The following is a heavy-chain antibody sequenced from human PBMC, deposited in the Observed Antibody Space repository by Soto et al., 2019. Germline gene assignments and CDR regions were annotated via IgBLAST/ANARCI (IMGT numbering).Heavy chain of an antibody. CDR2: IYHTGST. J-gene: IGHJ4*02. D-gene: IGHD2-2*01. CDR3: ARGRAYCGRTDCYPFDY. CDR1: GASISISDW. V-gene: IGHV4-4*02. Sequence: PSETLSLTCAVSGASISISDWWSWVRQPPGKGLEWIGEIYHTGSTNFSPSLKSRLTMSVDKSKNQFSLNLNSVTSADTAVYYCARGRAYCGRTDCYPFDYWGQGTLVTVSS.